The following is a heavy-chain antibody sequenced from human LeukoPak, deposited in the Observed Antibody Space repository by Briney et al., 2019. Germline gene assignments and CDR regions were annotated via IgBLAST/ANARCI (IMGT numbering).Heavy chain of an antibody. CDR1: GGTFRSYA. J-gene: IGHJ3*02. V-gene: IGHV1-69*13. Sequence: SVKVSCKASGGTFRSYAISWVRQAPGQGLEWMGGIIPIFGTANYAQKFQGRVTITADESTSTAYMELSSLRSEDTAVYYRAGRVVVAATDPFDIWGQGTMVTVSS. CDR2: IIPIFGTA. CDR3: AGRVVVAATDPFDI. D-gene: IGHD2-15*01.